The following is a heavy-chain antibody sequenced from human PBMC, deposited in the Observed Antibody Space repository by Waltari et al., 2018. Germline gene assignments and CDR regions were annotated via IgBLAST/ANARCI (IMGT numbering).Heavy chain of an antibody. CDR2: IYHSGIT. CDR1: PGSIRSFY. V-gene: IGHV4-59*08. Sequence: QVQLQESGPGLVKPSETLSLTCTVSPGSIRSFYWSWIRLPPGKGLGWIGYIYHSGITSSSPSLKSRVTIGVDTSKNQFSLKMSSVTAADTAVYYCARTAPPYSNAAYGGWSDPWGQGTLVTVSS. J-gene: IGHJ5*02. D-gene: IGHD4-4*01. CDR3: ARTAPPYSNAAYGGWSDP.